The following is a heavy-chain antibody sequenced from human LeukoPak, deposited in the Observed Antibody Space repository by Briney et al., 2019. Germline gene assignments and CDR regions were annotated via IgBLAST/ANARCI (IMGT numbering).Heavy chain of an antibody. V-gene: IGHV1-46*01. CDR2: INPSGGST. J-gene: IGHJ4*02. CDR1: GYTFTNYY. Sequence: GASVKVSCKASGYTFTNYYIHWVRQAPGQGLECMGIINPSGGSTSYAQKFQGRVTITRNTSISTAYMELSSLRSEDTAVYYCARGHSSGFDYWGQGTLVTVSS. D-gene: IGHD6-19*01. CDR3: ARGHSSGFDY.